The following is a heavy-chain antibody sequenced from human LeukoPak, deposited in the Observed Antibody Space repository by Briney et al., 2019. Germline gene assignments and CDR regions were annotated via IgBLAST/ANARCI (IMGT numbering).Heavy chain of an antibody. CDR2: IYYSGST. D-gene: IGHD2-2*01. CDR1: GGSISSGDYY. J-gene: IGHJ2*01. Sequence: SQTLSLTCTVSGGSISSGDYYWSWIRQPPGKGLEWIGYIYYSGSTYYNPSLKSRVTISVYTSKNQFSLKLSSVTAADTAVYYCARERWHVVVPARPQGEWYLDLWGRGTLVTFSS. V-gene: IGHV4-30-4*08. CDR3: ARERWHVVVPARPQGEWYLDL.